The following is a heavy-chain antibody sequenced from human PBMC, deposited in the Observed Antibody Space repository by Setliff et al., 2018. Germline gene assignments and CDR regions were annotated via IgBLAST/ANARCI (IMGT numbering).Heavy chain of an antibody. CDR3: ARGRKYRAVYFFDY. J-gene: IGHJ4*02. D-gene: IGHD1-1*01. CDR2: ISSNVDDT. V-gene: IGHV3-30*01. Sequence: GGSLRLSCAASGFTFRDYALYWVRQAPDKGLEWVARISSNVDDTSYADSVKGRFTISRDNSINTLYLQMNSLRTEDTAVYYCARGRKYRAVYFFDYWGQGALVTVSS. CDR1: GFTFRDYA.